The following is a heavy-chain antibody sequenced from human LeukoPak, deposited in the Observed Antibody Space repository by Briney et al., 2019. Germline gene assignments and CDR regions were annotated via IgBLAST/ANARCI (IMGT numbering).Heavy chain of an antibody. D-gene: IGHD1-26*01. V-gene: IGHV3-7*01. CDR2: INQDGSEK. CDR1: RTTFIHYW. J-gene: IGHJ6*03. Sequence: PGGSLRLSCAASRTTFIHYWMSWVRQAPGKGLEWVANINQDGSEKYYVDSVKGRFIISRDNAESSVYLHMNSLRAEDTAVYYCARDVRNRVGLNYYHQYMDVWGIGTTVTVSS. CDR3: ARDVRNRVGLNYYHQYMDV.